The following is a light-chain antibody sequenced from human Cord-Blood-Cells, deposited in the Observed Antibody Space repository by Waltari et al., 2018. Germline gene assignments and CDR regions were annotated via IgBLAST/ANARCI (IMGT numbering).Light chain of an antibody. CDR2: WAS. CDR3: QQYYSTPPWT. CDR1: QSVLYSSNNKNY. Sequence: DIVMTQSQESLAVYTGERATINCKFSQSVLYSSNNKNYLSWYQQKPREPPNLLIYWASTRESGVPDRFSCSRSGTAFTLTISSLQAEDVAVYYCQQYYSTPPWTFCQGTKVEIK. J-gene: IGKJ1*01. V-gene: IGKV4-1*01.